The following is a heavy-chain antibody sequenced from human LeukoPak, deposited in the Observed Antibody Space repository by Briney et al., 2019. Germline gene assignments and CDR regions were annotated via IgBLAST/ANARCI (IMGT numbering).Heavy chain of an antibody. CDR3: ARDETRYYGSGSSPPAYYYYYGMDV. V-gene: IGHV3-30-3*01. CDR2: ISYDGSNK. J-gene: IGHJ6*02. CDR1: GFTFSSYV. Sequence: PGGSLRLSCAASGFTFSSYVMHWVRQAPGKGLEWVTVISYDGSNKYYADSVEGRFTISRDNSKNTLSLHMNSLRAEDTAVYYCARDETRYYGSGSSPPAYYYYYGMDVWGQGTTVTVSS. D-gene: IGHD3-10*01.